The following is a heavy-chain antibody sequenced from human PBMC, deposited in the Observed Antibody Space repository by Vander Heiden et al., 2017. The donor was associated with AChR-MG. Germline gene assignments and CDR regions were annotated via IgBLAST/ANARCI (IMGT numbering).Heavy chain of an antibody. D-gene: IGHD3-3*01. CDR3: ARVERFLEWLYYFDY. Sequence: QVQLVQSGAEVKKPGASVTVSCKASGYTFTGYYMHWVRQAPGQGLEWMGWINPNSGGTNYAQKFQGRVTMTRDTSISTAYMELSRLRSDDTAVYYCARVERFLEWLYYFDYWGQGTLVTVSS. J-gene: IGHJ4*02. CDR1: GYTFTGYY. CDR2: INPNSGGT. V-gene: IGHV1-2*02.